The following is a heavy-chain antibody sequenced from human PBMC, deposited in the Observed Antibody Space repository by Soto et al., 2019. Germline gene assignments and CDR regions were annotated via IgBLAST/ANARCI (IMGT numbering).Heavy chain of an antibody. Sequence: GGSLRLSCAASGFTFSTYWMNWVRQAPGKGPGWVANIKQDGSEKHYVDSVNGRFTISRDNAKNSLHLQMNSLRADDTAVYYCAGGTGWFIVDWGQGTLVTVSS. D-gene: IGHD6-19*01. CDR1: GFTFSTYW. CDR3: AGGTGWFIVD. CDR2: IKQDGSEK. V-gene: IGHV3-7*02. J-gene: IGHJ4*02.